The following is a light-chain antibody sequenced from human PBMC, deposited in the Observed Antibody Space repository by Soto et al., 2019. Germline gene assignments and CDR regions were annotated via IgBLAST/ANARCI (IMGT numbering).Light chain of an antibody. CDR3: QQYNSYSWT. CDR2: KAS. CDR1: QTINDW. V-gene: IGKV1-5*03. J-gene: IGKJ1*01. Sequence: DIQMTQSPSTLSASVGDRVTITCRASQTINDWLAWYQQRPGKAPNVLIYKASNLESGGPSRFSGSESGTEFTLTISRLQPDDFAAYYCQQYNSYSWTFGQGTKVEIK.